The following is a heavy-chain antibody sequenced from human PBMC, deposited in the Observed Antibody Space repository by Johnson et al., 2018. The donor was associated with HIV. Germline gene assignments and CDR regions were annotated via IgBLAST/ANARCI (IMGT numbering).Heavy chain of an antibody. Sequence: QVQLVESGGGVVQPGRSLRLSCAASGFTFSSYAMHWVRQAPGKGLEWVAVISYDGSNKYYADSVKGRFTISRDNSKNTLYLQMNSLRAEDTAVYYCARGRGAGSSGAFDIWGQGTMVTVSS. CDR1: GFTFSSYA. CDR3: ARGRGAGSSGAFDI. V-gene: IGHV3-30*04. CDR2: ISYDGSNK. D-gene: IGHD6-6*01. J-gene: IGHJ3*02.